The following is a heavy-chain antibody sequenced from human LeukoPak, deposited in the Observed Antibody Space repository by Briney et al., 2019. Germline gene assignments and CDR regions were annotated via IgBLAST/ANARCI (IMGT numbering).Heavy chain of an antibody. Sequence: GGSLRLSCAVSGFTVSGNYMSWVRQAPGKGLEWVSLIYSGGTTYYADSVKGRFTISRDNAKNSLYLQMNSLRAEDTAVYYCAREQEGWELRPEASDYWGQGTLVTVSS. CDR1: GFTVSGNY. V-gene: IGHV3-53*01. J-gene: IGHJ4*02. CDR3: AREQEGWELRPEASDY. D-gene: IGHD1-26*01. CDR2: IYSGGTT.